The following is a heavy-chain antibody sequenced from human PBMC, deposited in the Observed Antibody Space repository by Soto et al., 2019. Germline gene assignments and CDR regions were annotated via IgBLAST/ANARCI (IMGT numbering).Heavy chain of an antibody. CDR1: GFTFSSYA. V-gene: IGHV3-23*01. Sequence: GGSLRLSCAVSGFTFSSYAMSWVRQAPGKGLEWVSAISGSGGSTYYADSVKGRFTISRDNSKNTLYLQMNSPRAEDTAVEYCAKLHMTTVPYFDYWGQGTLGTVSS. D-gene: IGHD4-17*01. CDR3: AKLHMTTVPYFDY. CDR2: ISGSGGST. J-gene: IGHJ4*02.